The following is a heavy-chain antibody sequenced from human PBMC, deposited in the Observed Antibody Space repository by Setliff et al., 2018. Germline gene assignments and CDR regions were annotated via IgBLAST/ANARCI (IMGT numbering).Heavy chain of an antibody. V-gene: IGHV4-30-4*08. J-gene: IGHJ4*02. CDR2: IYSSGST. Sequence: SETLSLTCTVSGGSISSGDYYWSWVRQPPGKGLQWIGYIYSSGSTYYNPSLKSRVSISVDTSKNQFSLKLSSVTAADTAVYYCARESRYYYDNLGTLDYWGQGTLVTVSS. CDR1: GGSISSGDYY. D-gene: IGHD3-22*01. CDR3: ARESRYYYDNLGTLDY.